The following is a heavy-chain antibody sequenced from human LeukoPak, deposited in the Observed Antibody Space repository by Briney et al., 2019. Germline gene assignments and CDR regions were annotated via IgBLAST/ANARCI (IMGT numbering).Heavy chain of an antibody. CDR2: IYYSGST. V-gene: IGHV4-59*01. D-gene: IGHD3-16*02. CDR3: AREGELSRFDP. Sequence: SETLSLTCTVSGGSISSYYWSWIRQPPGKGLEWIGYIYYSGSTNYNPSLKSRVTISVDTSKNQFSLKQSSVTAADTAVYYCAREGELSRFDPWGQGTLVTVSS. J-gene: IGHJ5*02. CDR1: GGSISSYY.